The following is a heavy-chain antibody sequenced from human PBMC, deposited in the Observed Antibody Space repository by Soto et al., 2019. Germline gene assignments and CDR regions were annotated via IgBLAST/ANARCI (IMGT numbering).Heavy chain of an antibody. D-gene: IGHD3-3*02. Sequence: SETLSLTCTVSGGSLSNYYWSWIRQPTGKGLEWIGRIYTGGSINYNPSLKSRVTMSVDTSKQQFSLKLTSVTAADTAVYYCGRDWDISVFSPAWFDPGGKEPLLTFP. J-gene: IGHJ5*02. CDR1: GGSLSNYY. V-gene: IGHV4-4*07. CDR3: GRDWDISVFSPAWFDP. CDR2: IYTGGSI.